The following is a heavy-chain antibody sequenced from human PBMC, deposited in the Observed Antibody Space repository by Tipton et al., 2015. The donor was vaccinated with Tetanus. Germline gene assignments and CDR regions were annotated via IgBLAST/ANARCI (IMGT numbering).Heavy chain of an antibody. CDR2: ISYSSTSI. V-gene: IGHV3-48*02. Sequence: SLRLSCAASGSSIREFGLNWVRQAPGKGLEWISYISYSSTSIYYADSVKGRFAVSRDNGKNSLLLQMKALRDDDTAVYYCARRGEARANWFDSWGQGTLVTVSS. J-gene: IGHJ5*01. CDR1: GSSIREFG. CDR3: ARRGEARANWFDS.